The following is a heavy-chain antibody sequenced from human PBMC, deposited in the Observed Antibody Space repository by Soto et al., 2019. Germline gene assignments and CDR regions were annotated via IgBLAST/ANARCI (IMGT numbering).Heavy chain of an antibody. V-gene: IGHV4-31*03. Sequence: QVQLQESGPGLVKPSQTLSLTCTVSGGSISSGDYYWSWIRQHPGKGLEWIGYISYSGTTYYNPSLKSRFIISVDTSKNQFSLKLSSATAADTAVYYCARDKRHFDSGAYLHYFDYWGQGTLVTVSS. CDR2: ISYSGTT. CDR3: ARDKRHFDSGAYLHYFDY. J-gene: IGHJ4*02. CDR1: GGSISSGDYY. D-gene: IGHD3-22*01.